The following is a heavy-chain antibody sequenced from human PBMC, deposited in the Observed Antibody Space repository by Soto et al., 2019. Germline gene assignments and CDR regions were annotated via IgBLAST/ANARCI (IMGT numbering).Heavy chain of an antibody. CDR2: IQSKGDGGTA. V-gene: IGHV3-15*05. D-gene: IGHD1-7*01. J-gene: IGHJ4*02. CDR3: ATRRPTWNYGGGYFDD. Sequence: EVQLVESGGGLVKTGGSLRLSCEVSGFNFTKAWLSWVRQAPGKGLEWVGRIQSKGDGGTAYYRSRVRDRVKISRDDSINTLYLLLNSLRTEDTGTYYCATRRPTWNYGGGYFDDWGKGIRVTVST. CDR1: GFNFTKAW.